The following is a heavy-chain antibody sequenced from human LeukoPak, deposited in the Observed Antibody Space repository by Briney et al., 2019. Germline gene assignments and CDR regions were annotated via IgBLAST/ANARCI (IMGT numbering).Heavy chain of an antibody. CDR2: VSPDGGTK. CDR3: AKGIGSAQGPFYYYYYGMDV. Sequence: GGSLRLSCTASKFTFSNYGMQWVRQAPGKGLEWVAVVSPDGGTKYYADSVKGRFTISRDNSKNTLYLQMNSLRAEDTAVYYCAKGIGSAQGPFYYYYYGMDVWGQGTTVTVSS. J-gene: IGHJ6*02. CDR1: KFTFSNYG. V-gene: IGHV3-30*18. D-gene: IGHD2/OR15-2a*01.